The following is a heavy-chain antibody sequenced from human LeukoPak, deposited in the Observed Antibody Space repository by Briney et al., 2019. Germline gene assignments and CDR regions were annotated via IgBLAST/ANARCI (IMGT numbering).Heavy chain of an antibody. V-gene: IGHV3-23*01. D-gene: IGHD3-3*01. CDR2: VSAGGTRT. CDR3: AKYAVRETFFGDY. Sequence: GGSLRLSCAASGFSFSNYAMAWVRQAPGKGLEWVSGVSAGGTRTYYADSVRGRFTIFRDNSMDTVYLQMNSLRAEDTGVYYCAKYAVRETFFGDYWGQGTLVAVSS. CDR1: GFSFSNYA. J-gene: IGHJ4*02.